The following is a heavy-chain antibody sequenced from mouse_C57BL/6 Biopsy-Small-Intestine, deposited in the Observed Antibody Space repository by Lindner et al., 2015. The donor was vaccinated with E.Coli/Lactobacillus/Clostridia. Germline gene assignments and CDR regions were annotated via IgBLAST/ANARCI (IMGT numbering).Heavy chain of an antibody. CDR3: AREGNGGDY. D-gene: IGHD2-1*01. Sequence: VQLQESGPELVKPGASVKISCKASGYRLISYFIHWVKQRPGQGLEWIGWIFPGGDNSKYNEKFKGKATLTADTSSNTAYMQLSSLTSEGSAVYYCAREGNGGDYWGQGTTLTVSS. CDR2: IFPGGDNS. CDR1: GYRLISYF. V-gene: IGHV1-66*01. J-gene: IGHJ2*01.